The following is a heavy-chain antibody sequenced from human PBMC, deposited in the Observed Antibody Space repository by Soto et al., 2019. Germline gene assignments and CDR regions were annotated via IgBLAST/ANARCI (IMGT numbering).Heavy chain of an antibody. D-gene: IGHD4-17*01. V-gene: IGHV2-5*08. CDR1: GDSISTEGYY. CDR2: IYWDDDE. CDR3: AHMTTVTTFDS. J-gene: IGHJ4*02. Sequence: TLSLTCSVSGDSISTEGYYWSWIRQPPGKALEWLALIYWDDDERYSPSLQSRLTITKDTSKNQVGLTMTNMDPVDTATYYCAHMTTVTTFDSWCQGTLVTVSS.